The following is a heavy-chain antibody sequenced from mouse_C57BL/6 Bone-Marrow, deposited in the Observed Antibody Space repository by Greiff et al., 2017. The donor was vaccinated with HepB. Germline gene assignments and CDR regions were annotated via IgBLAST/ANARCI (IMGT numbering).Heavy chain of an antibody. CDR2: INPNNGGT. CDR1: GYTFTDYY. J-gene: IGHJ3*01. Sequence: VQLQQSGPELVKPGASVKISCKASGYTFTDYYMNWVKQSPGKSLEWIGDINPNNGGTSYNQKFKGKATLTVDKSSSTAYMELRSLTSEDSAVYYCARYDYDGAYGGQGTLVTVSA. V-gene: IGHV1-26*01. CDR3: ARYDYDGAY. D-gene: IGHD2-4*01.